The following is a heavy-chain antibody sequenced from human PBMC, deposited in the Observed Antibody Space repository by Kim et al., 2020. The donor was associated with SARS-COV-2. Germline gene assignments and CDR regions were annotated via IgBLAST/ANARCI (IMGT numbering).Heavy chain of an antibody. CDR2: IRSKAYGGTT. CDR1: GFTFGDYA. CDR3: TGITRAGSDYFDY. J-gene: IGHJ4*02. Sequence: GGSLRLSCTTSGFTFGDYAMNWFRQAPGKGLEWVGFIRSKAYGGTTEYAASVKGRFSISRDDSKSIAYLHMNSLKTEDTGVYYCTGITRAGSDYFDYWGQGILVSVSS. D-gene: IGHD6-19*01. V-gene: IGHV3-49*03.